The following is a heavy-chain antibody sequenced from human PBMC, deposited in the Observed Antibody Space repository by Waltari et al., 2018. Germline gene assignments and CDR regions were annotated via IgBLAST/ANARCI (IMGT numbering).Heavy chain of an antibody. CDR1: GGSISSYY. Sequence: QVQLQESGPGLVKPSETLSLTCTVSGGSISSYYWSWIRQPPGKGLEWIGYIYYSGSTNYNPSLKSRVTISVDTSKNQFSLKLSSVTAADTAVYYCARRLGYCSSTSCYPVAFDIWGQGTMVTVSS. CDR2: IYYSGST. J-gene: IGHJ3*02. CDR3: ARRLGYCSSTSCYPVAFDI. D-gene: IGHD2-2*01. V-gene: IGHV4-59*08.